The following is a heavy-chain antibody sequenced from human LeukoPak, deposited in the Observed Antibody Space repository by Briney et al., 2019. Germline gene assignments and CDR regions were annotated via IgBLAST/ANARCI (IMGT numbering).Heavy chain of an antibody. CDR2: ISSSGSTI. J-gene: IGHJ3*02. D-gene: IGHD3-9*01. CDR1: GFTFSSYE. V-gene: IGHV3-48*03. Sequence: SGGSLRLSCAASGFTFSSYEMNWVRQAPGKGLEWVSYISSSGSTIYYADSVKGRFTISRDNSKNTLYLQMNSLRAEDTAVYYCAKQGPDNYDILTGYYTSGAFDIWGQGTMVTVSS. CDR3: AKQGPDNYDILTGYYTSGAFDI.